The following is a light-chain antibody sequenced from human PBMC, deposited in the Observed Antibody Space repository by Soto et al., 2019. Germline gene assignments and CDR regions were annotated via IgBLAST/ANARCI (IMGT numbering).Light chain of an antibody. CDR3: QSYDSSLSAGV. CDR1: SSNIGAGYD. V-gene: IGLV1-40*01. Sequence: QSVLTQPPSVSGAPGQRVTISCTGSSSNIGAGYDVHWYQQLPGTAPKLLIYGNSNRPSGVPDRFSGSKSGTSASLAITGLLAEDEADYYCQSYDSSLSAGVFGGGTKLTVL. J-gene: IGLJ2*01. CDR2: GNS.